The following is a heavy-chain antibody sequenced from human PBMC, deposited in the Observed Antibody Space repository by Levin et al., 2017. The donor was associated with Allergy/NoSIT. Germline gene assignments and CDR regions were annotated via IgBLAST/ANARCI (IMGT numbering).Heavy chain of an antibody. V-gene: IGHV3-23*01. Sequence: GGSLRLSCAASGFTFSSYAMSWVRQAPGKGLEWVSAISGSGGSTYYADSVKGRFTISRDNSKNTLYLQMNSLRAEDTAVYYCAKDWAAGLGVPHLGFDPWGQGTLVTVSS. CDR2: ISGSGGST. J-gene: IGHJ5*02. D-gene: IGHD1-26*01. CDR1: GFTFSSYA. CDR3: AKDWAAGLGVPHLGFDP.